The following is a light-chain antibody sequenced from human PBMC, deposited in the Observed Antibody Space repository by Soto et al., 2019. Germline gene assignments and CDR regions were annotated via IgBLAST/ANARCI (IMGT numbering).Light chain of an antibody. Sequence: IVCTQSPYTVSLSPGERATLSCRASHSITSSYLAWYQQRPGQAPRLLIYGASSRATGIPDRFSGSGSGTDFTLTISRLEPEDFAVYYCQHYGSSCPGWAFGQGTKVDIK. CDR2: GAS. J-gene: IGKJ1*01. V-gene: IGKV3-20*01. CDR1: HSITSSY. CDR3: QHYGSSCPGWA.